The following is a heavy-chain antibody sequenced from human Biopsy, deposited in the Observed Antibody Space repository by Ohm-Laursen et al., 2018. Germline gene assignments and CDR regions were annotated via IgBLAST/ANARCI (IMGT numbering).Heavy chain of an antibody. CDR3: AKNSGYSHDY. Sequence: GTLSLTCIVSGGSISSYYWSWIRQAPGKGLEWIGFIYYTGKTKSNPSLKSRLTMSVDTSKNQFSLNLTTVTTADTAVYYCAKNSGYSHDYWGPGILVTVPS. CDR2: IYYTGKT. CDR1: GGSISSYY. D-gene: IGHD3-22*01. J-gene: IGHJ4*01. V-gene: IGHV4-59*03.